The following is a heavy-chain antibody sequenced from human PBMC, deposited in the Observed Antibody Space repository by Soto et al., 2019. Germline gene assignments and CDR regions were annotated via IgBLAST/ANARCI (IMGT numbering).Heavy chain of an antibody. CDR3: ARVGPWVPYYYHSSPYTFEKWFDT. J-gene: IGHJ5*02. V-gene: IGHV4-38-2*01. D-gene: IGHD3-22*01. CDR1: GYSISSGYY. Sequence: PXETLSLPFAVSGYSISSGYYWGWLRQPPGNGLGWIVIIYHGGSTYYNPSLNSRVTLSIDMTNNHVSLILNSVTAADTAVYYCARVGPWVPYYYHSSPYTFEKWFDTWGQGTLVTVSS. CDR2: IYHGGST.